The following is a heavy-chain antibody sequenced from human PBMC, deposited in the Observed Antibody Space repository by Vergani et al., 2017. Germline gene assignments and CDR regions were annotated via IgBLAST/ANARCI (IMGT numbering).Heavy chain of an antibody. D-gene: IGHD3-16*01. V-gene: IGHV1-69*02. CDR1: GGTFSSYT. J-gene: IGHJ4*02. Sequence: QVQLVQSGAEVKKPGSSVKVSCKASGGTFSSYTISWVRQAPGQGLEWMGRIIPILGIANYAQKFQGRVTITADKSTSTAYKELSSLRSEDTAVYYWARGTRRGEWSGGYWGQGTLVTVSS. CDR2: IIPILGIA. CDR3: ARGTRRGEWSGGY.